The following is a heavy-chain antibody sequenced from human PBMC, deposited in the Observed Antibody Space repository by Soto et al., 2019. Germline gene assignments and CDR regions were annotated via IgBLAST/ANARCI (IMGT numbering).Heavy chain of an antibody. CDR3: ARDKGYYGSGVGIV. CDR2: VSPHAANT. Sequence: GGSLRLSCVASGFTFDSCGMNWVRQAPGKGLEWVAGVSPHAANTYYADSVRGRFIISRDDSRKTVSLDMNSLRGEDSAVYYCARDKGYYGSGVGIVWGQGTTVTVSS. CDR1: GFTFDSCG. D-gene: IGHD3-10*01. V-gene: IGHV3-23*01. J-gene: IGHJ6*02.